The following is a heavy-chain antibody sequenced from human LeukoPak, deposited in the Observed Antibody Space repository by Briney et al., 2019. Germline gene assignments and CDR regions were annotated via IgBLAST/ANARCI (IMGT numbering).Heavy chain of an antibody. J-gene: IGHJ4*01. CDR3: VRVGEIWSNGGYFDS. V-gene: IGHV4-4*07. Sequence: SETLSLTCTVSGASITGHYWSWLRQPAGKALEWLGRIYSTRTTAYNASFTSRLTMSVDTSKSQLSLKLNSVTAADTAVYYCVRVGEIWSNGGYFDSWGQGNPVTVSS. CDR1: GASITGHY. D-gene: IGHD3-16*01. CDR2: IYSTRTT.